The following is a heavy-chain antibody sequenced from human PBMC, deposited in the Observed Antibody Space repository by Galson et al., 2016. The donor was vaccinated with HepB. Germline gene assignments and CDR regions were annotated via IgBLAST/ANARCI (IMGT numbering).Heavy chain of an antibody. D-gene: IGHD3-3*01. Sequence: SLRLSCAVSGFSLTNYEMNWVSQAPGKGLEWLSYGRYSGTTDYAVSVKGRFTISRDNAENSLFLQMNSLRTDDTGVYFCVRGTSKSWYGYKRSYYYTMDVWRGGTAVIVSS. CDR2: GRYSGTT. CDR3: VRGTSKSWYGYKRSYYYTMDV. J-gene: IGHJ6*04. V-gene: IGHV3-48*03. CDR1: GFSLTNYE.